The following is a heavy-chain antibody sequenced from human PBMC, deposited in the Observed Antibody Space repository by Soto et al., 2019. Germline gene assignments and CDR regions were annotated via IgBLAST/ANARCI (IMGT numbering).Heavy chain of an antibody. CDR3: ARHSNRRYSSSTHHYYGMDV. CDR2: IDPSDSYT. CDR1: GYSFTSYW. J-gene: IGHJ6*02. V-gene: IGHV5-10-1*01. Sequence: GESLKISWKGSGYSFTSYWISWVRQMPGKGLEWMGRIDPSDSYTNYSPSFQGHVTISADKSISTAYLQWSSLKASDTAMYYCARHSNRRYSSSTHHYYGMDVWGQGTTVTVSS. D-gene: IGHD6-6*01.